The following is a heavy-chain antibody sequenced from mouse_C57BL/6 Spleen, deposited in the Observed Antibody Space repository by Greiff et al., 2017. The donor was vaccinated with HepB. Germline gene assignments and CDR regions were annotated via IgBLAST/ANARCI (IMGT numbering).Heavy chain of an antibody. D-gene: IGHD1-1*01. CDR3: ARDPYYYGSSYAMDY. CDR1: GFTFSSYA. J-gene: IGHJ4*01. V-gene: IGHV5-4*01. CDR2: ISDGGSYT. Sequence: EVQLVESGGGLVKPGGSLKLSCAASGFTFSSYAMSWVRQTPEKRLEWVATISDGGSYTYYPDNVKGRFTISRDNAKNNLYLQMSHLKSEDTAMYYCARDPYYYGSSYAMDYWGQGTSVIVSS.